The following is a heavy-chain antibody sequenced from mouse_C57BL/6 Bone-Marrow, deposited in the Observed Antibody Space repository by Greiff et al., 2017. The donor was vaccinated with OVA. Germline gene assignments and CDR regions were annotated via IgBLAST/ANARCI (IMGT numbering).Heavy chain of an antibody. Sequence: EVMLVESEGGLVQPGSSMKLSCTASGFTFSDYYMAWVRQVPEKGLEWVANINYDGSSTYYLDSLKSRFIISRDNAKNILYLQMSSLKSEDTATYYCARDEAWFADWGQGTLVTVSA. V-gene: IGHV5-16*01. CDR3: ARDEAWFAD. J-gene: IGHJ3*01. CDR1: GFTFSDYY. CDR2: INYDGSST.